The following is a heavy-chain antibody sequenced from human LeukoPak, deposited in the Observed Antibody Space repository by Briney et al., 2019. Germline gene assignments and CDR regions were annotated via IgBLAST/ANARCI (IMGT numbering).Heavy chain of an antibody. CDR2: IYYSGST. D-gene: IGHD3-3*01. V-gene: IGHV4-59*12. J-gene: IGHJ4*02. CDR3: ARDGDDFWSGYYRPYYFDY. CDR1: GGSISSYY. Sequence: PSETLSLTCTVSGGSISSYYWSWIRQPPGKGLEWIGYIYYSGSTNYNPSLKSRVTISVDTSKNQFSLKLSSVTAADTAVYYCARDGDDFWSGYYRPYYFDYWGQGALVTVSS.